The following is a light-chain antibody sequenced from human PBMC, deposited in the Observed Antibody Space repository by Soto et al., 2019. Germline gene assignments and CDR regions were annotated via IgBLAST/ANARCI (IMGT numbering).Light chain of an antibody. V-gene: IGKV3-20*01. J-gene: IGKJ4*01. CDR3: QQYGSSPLT. CDR1: QSVSSY. CDR2: DAS. Sequence: EIVLTQSPATLSLSPGERATLSCRASQSVSSYLVWYQQKPGQAPRLLIYDASTRATGIPARFSGSGSGTDFTLTISRLEPEDFAVYYCQQYGSSPLTFGGGTKVEIK.